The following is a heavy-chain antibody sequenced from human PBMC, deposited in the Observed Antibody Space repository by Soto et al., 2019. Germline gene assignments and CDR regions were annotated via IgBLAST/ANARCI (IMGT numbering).Heavy chain of an antibody. CDR3: ARGGTVAGTLPNYYYGMDI. Sequence: CKGSGYSFTSYWIGWVRQMPGKRPEWMGIIYPGDSDTRYSPSFQGQVTISADKSISTAYLQWSSLKASDTAMYYCARGGTVAGTLPNYYYGMDIWGQGTTVTVSS. J-gene: IGHJ6*02. CDR1: GYSFTSYW. CDR2: IYPGDSDT. V-gene: IGHV5-51*01. D-gene: IGHD6-19*01.